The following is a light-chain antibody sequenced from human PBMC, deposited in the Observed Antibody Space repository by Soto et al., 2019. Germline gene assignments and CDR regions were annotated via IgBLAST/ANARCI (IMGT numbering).Light chain of an antibody. J-gene: IGKJ1*01. Sequence: EIVMTQSPAILSVSPGERAALSCRASQSVSSNLAWYRQKPGQAPRLLIYGASTRATGVPARFRGSGSGTDFTLTISALQSEDFAVYYCQHYNNWPPWTFGQGTKVDIK. CDR1: QSVSSN. V-gene: IGKV3-15*01. CDR3: QHYNNWPPWT. CDR2: GAS.